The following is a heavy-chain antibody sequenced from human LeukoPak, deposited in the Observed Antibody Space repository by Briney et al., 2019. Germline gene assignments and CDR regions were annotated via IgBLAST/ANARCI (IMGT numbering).Heavy chain of an antibody. V-gene: IGHV4-59*01. J-gene: IGHJ6*03. CDR1: GGSISGYY. CDR3: ARMVGWGARRYYYYYMDV. D-gene: IGHD1-26*01. Sequence: SETLSLTCTVSGGSISGYYWSWIRQPPGKGLEWIACIYYSGSTNYNPSLKSRVTISVDTSKNQFSLKLSSVTAADTAVYYCARMVGWGARRYYYYYMDVWGKGTTVTISS. CDR2: IYYSGST.